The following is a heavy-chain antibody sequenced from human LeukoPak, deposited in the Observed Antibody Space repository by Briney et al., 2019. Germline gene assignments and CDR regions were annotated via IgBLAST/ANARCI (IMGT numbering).Heavy chain of an antibody. J-gene: IGHJ5*02. Sequence: ASVKVSCKASGYTFTSYYMHWVRQAPGQGLEWMGIINPSGGSTSYAQKFQGRVTMTRDMSTSTVYMELSSLRSEDTAVYYCARAHTAMVQTNWFDPWGQGTLVTVSS. CDR1: GYTFTSYY. D-gene: IGHD5-18*01. CDR3: ARAHTAMVQTNWFDP. CDR2: INPSGGST. V-gene: IGHV1-46*01.